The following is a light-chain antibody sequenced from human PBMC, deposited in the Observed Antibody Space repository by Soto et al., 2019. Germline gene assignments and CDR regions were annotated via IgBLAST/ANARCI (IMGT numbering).Light chain of an antibody. CDR2: AAS. J-gene: IGKJ5*01. CDR3: QQYGTSPIT. V-gene: IGKV1-39*01. Sequence: IQMTQSPSSLSASVGDRVTITCRASQSISSYLNWYQQKPGKAPKLLIYAASSLQSGVPSRFSGSGSGTDFTLTISSLQPEDFAVYYCQQYGTSPITFGQGTRLEIK. CDR1: QSISSY.